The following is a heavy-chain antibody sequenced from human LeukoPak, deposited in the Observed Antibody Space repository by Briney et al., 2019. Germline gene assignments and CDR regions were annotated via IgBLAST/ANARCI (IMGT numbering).Heavy chain of an antibody. J-gene: IGHJ4*02. V-gene: IGHV3-7*01. Sequence: GGSLRLSCAASGFTFSNFWMSWVRQAPGNGLEWVANIKQDGSQKYYVDSVKGRFTISRDNAKNSPHLQMNSLRAEDTAVYYCASCGYGGNCYLDYWGQGTLVTVSS. CDR2: IKQDGSQK. CDR1: GFTFSNFW. CDR3: ASCGYGGNCYLDY. D-gene: IGHD4-23*01.